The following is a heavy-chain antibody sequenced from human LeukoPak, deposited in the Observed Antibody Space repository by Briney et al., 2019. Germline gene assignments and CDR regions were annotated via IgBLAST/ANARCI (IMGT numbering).Heavy chain of an antibody. D-gene: IGHD1-1*01. V-gene: IGHV4-34*01. CDR2: INHSGST. CDR3: ARISRHPYYYGMDV. CDR1: GGSFSGYY. J-gene: IGHJ6*02. Sequence: PSETLSLTCGVSGGSFSGYYWSWVRQAPGKGLEWIGEINHSGSTNYNPSLKSRVTISVDTSKNQFSLKLSSVTAADTAVYYCARISRHPYYYGMDVWGQGTTVTVSS.